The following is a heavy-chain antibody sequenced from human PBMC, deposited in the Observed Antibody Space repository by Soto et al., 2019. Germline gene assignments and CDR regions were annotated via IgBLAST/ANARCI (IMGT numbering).Heavy chain of an antibody. CDR1: GGSISGYY. D-gene: IGHD2-21*02. CDR3: ARDLWGYCGTDCYPLDV. V-gene: IGHV4-59*01. CDR2: MYNTGST. Sequence: PSETLSLTYTVSGGSISGYYCSWIRQPPGKGLEWIGYMYNTGSTVYNPSFKSRVTISVDTSKNQFSLKLNSVTAADTAVYYCARDLWGYCGTDCYPLDVWGQGTTVTVS. J-gene: IGHJ6*02.